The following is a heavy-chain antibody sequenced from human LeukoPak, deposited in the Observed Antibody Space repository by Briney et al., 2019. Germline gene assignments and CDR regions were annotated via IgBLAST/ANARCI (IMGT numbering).Heavy chain of an antibody. J-gene: IGHJ6*02. D-gene: IGHD1-14*01. CDR3: ATAVTTYYHYYYGMDV. V-gene: IGHV1-24*01. Sequence: GASVKVSCKVSGYTLTELSMHWVRQAPGKGLEWMGGFDPEGGETIYAQKFQGRVTMTEDTSTDTAYMELSSLRSEDTAVYYCATAVTTYYHYYYGMDVWGQGTTVTVSS. CDR1: GYTLTELS. CDR2: FDPEGGET.